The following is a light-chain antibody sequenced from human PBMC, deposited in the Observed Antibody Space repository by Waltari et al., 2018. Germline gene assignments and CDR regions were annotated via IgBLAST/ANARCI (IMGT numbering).Light chain of an antibody. V-gene: IGLV2-14*01. CDR2: EVG. J-gene: IGLJ1*01. CDR3: CAYTGRRILPYV. CDR1: SSDVGRYNY. Sequence: QSALTQPASVSGSPGQSITISCTGSSSDVGRYNYLPWYQEHPDKAPKLIRYEVGNRPSGVSDRFSGSKSGNTASLTISGLQAEDEADYYCCAYTGRRILPYVFGTGTKVTVL.